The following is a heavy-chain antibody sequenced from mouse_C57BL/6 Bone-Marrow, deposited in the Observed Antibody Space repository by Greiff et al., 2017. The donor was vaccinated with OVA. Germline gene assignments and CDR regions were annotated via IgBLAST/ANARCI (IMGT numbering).Heavy chain of an antibody. CDR3: ARLNRLEAY. Sequence: VKLQESGAELMKPGASVKLSCKATGYTFTGFWIEWVKLRPGHGLEWIGEILPGSGSTNYNEKFKGKATFTADKSSNTAYVQLSSLTTEGAAIYYCARLNRLEAYWGQGTLVTVSA. CDR2: ILPGSGST. CDR1: GYTFTGFW. J-gene: IGHJ3*01. V-gene: IGHV1-9*01. D-gene: IGHD6-1*01.